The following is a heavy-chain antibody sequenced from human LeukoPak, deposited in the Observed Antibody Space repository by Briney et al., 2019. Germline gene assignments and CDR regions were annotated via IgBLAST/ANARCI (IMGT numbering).Heavy chain of an antibody. CDR3: ATDLSSGRYGEYFDY. CDR2: ISYDGSYE. Sequence: GGSLRLSCAASGFTFSSFGIHWVRQAPGKGLEWVAVISYDGSYEYYADSVKGRFTISRDNSKNTLYLQMNSLRAEDTAVYYCATDLSSGRYGEYFDYWGQGTLVTVSS. D-gene: IGHD6-19*01. J-gene: IGHJ4*02. V-gene: IGHV3-30*03. CDR1: GFTFSSFG.